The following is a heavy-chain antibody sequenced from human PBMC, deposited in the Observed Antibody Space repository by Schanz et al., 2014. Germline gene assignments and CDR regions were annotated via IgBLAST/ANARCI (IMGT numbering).Heavy chain of an antibody. CDR2: ISGYTGDT. V-gene: IGHV1-18*01. CDR1: GYDFHIYA. D-gene: IGHD1-26*01. CDR3: ARDNGRIPAANAFDY. Sequence: QILLVQPGPELKKPGASVTVSCKASGYDFHIYAYSWVRQAPGQGPEWIGWISGYTGDTKYAQKLQHRVSMTANRTTSTVYMELRSLRFDDAAVYFCARDNGRIPAANAFDYWGQGTRVTVSS. J-gene: IGHJ4*02.